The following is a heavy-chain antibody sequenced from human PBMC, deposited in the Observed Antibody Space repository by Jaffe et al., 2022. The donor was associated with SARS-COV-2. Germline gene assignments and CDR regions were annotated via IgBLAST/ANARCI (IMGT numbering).Heavy chain of an antibody. CDR3: ATDAGLGHCTSAICYAGYDAFYI. CDR1: GFIFRNAW. V-gene: IGHV3-15*01. J-gene: IGHJ3*02. CDR2: IKSKTDGGTT. Sequence: EVQLVESGGGLVKSGGSLRLSCAASGFIFRNAWMSWVRQAPGKGLEWVGRIKSKTDGGTTDYAAPVKGRFTISRDDSKYTLFLQVTSLKSEDTAVYYCATDAGLGHCTSAICYAGYDAFYIWGRGTVVTVSS. D-gene: IGHD2-2*01.